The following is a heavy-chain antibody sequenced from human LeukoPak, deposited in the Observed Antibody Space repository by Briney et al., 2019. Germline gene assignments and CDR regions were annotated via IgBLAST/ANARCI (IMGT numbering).Heavy chain of an antibody. CDR3: AAARGSGSYVSIDY. Sequence: GSLRLSCVASGFTFRHYAMSWIRQPPGKGLEWIGYIYYSGSTNYNPSLKSRVTISVDTSKNQFSLKLSSVTAADTAVYYCAAARGSGSYVSIDYWGQGTLVTVSS. D-gene: IGHD1-26*01. V-gene: IGHV4-59*01. CDR2: IYYSGST. J-gene: IGHJ4*02. CDR1: GFTFRHYA.